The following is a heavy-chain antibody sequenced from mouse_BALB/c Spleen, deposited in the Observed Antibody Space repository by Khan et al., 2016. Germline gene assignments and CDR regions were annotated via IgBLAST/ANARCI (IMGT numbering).Heavy chain of an antibody. J-gene: IGHJ3*01. CDR3: ARPDYGSSRGFAY. Sequence: QFQLVQSGPELKKPGETVRISCKASGYTFTNYGMNWVKQAPGKGLKWMGWINTYTGEPTYADDFKGRFAFSLETSASTAYLQINNLKNEARATYCCARPDYGSSRGFAYWGQGTLVTVSA. CDR1: GYTFTNYG. V-gene: IGHV9-1*02. CDR2: INTYTGEP. D-gene: IGHD1-1*01.